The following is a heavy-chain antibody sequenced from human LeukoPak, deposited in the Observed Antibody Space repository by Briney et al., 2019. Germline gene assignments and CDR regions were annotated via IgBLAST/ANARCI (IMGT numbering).Heavy chain of an antibody. J-gene: IGHJ4*02. CDR1: VYTFTSYG. Sequence: ASVNVSCKASVYTFTSYGISWVRQAPGQGLEWMGWISAYNGNTNYAQKLQGRVTMTTDTSTSTAYMELRSLRSDDTAVYYCARISETTVTATFDYWGQGTLVTVSS. CDR3: ARISETTVTATFDY. V-gene: IGHV1-18*01. CDR2: ISAYNGNT. D-gene: IGHD4-17*01.